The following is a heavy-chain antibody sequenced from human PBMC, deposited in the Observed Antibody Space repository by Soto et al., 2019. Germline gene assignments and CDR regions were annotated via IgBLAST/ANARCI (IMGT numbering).Heavy chain of an antibody. Sequence: GGSLRLSCVASGFGIRRSWMNWVRQTPGKGLEWVANINEDGSEQNFVDSVKGRFTISRDNAKDSLFLQLNSLRAEDTALYYCVRSGDYRSGSYWYFFDYWGQGALVTVSS. V-gene: IGHV3-7*03. CDR3: VRSGDYRSGSYWYFFDY. J-gene: IGHJ4*02. D-gene: IGHD3-10*01. CDR2: INEDGSEQ. CDR1: GFGIRRSW.